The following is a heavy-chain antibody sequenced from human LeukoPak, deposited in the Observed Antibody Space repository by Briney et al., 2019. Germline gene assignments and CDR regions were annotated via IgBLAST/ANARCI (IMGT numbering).Heavy chain of an antibody. J-gene: IGHJ4*02. Sequence: PWGSLRLTCVVSGFSFSSTWLGSVRQAPGKGLEWVASIKEDGSDKYYVDSVKGRFTISRDNAENSLFLQMNSLRAEDTAVYYCAKDGYAMLSFSYYWGQGTLVSVSS. CDR3: AKDGYAMLSFSYY. CDR2: IKEDGSDK. D-gene: IGHD2-2*01. V-gene: IGHV3-7*05. CDR1: GFSFSSTW.